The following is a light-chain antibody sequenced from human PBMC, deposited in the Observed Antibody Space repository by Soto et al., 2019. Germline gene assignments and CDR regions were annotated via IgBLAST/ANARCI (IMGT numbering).Light chain of an antibody. J-gene: IGKJ1*01. V-gene: IGKV1-5*03. CDR2: KAS. Sequence: DIQMTQSPSTLSASVGDRITITCRASQSINEWLAWYQQKPGKAPKLLINKASSLKSGVPSKISGSGFVSDFTFSISCLQPDDFATYYCQHYSNYPWTFGQGTKEDIK. CDR3: QHYSNYPWT. CDR1: QSINEW.